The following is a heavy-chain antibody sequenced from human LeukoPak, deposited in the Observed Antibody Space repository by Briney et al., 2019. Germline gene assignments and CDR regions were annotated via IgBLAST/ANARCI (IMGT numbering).Heavy chain of an antibody. D-gene: IGHD2-15*01. CDR3: AVVAATRGHYYYHYGMDV. V-gene: IGHV3-23*01. CDR1: GFTFSSYA. Sequence: GGSLRLSCAASGFTFSSYAMSWVRQAPGKGLEWVSAISGSGGSTYYADSVKGRFTISRDNSKNTLYLQMNSLRAEDTAVYYCAVVAATRGHYYYHYGMDVWGQGTTVTVSS. J-gene: IGHJ6*02. CDR2: ISGSGGST.